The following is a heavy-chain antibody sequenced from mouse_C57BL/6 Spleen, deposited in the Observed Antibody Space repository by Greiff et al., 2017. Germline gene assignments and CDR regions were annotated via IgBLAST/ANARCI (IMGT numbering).Heavy chain of an antibody. J-gene: IGHJ4*01. D-gene: IGHD1-1*01. CDR1: GYAFSSYW. Sequence: QVHVKQSGAELVKPGASVKISCKASGYAFSSYWMNWVKQRPGKGLEWIGQIYPGDGDTNYNGKFKGKATLTADKSSSTAYMQLSSLTSEDSAVYFCARSGDYEEYAMDYWGQGTSVTVSS. CDR3: ARSGDYEEYAMDY. CDR2: IYPGDGDT. V-gene: IGHV1-80*01.